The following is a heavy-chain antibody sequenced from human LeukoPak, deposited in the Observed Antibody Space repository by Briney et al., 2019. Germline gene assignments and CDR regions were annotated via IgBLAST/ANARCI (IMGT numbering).Heavy chain of an antibody. D-gene: IGHD2-2*02. V-gene: IGHV2-70*12. J-gene: IGHJ5*02. CDR3: ARSTSCYTGWIDP. Sequence: SWVRQPPGKALEWLALIDWDDDKYYSTSLKTRLTISKDTSKNQVVLTMTNMDPVDTATYYCARSTSCYTGWIDPWGQGTLVTVSS. CDR2: IDWDDDK.